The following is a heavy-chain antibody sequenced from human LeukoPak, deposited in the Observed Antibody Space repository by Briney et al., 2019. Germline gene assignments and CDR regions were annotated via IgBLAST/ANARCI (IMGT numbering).Heavy chain of an antibody. CDR1: GFTFRNYN. Sequence: PGGSLXLSCAASGFTFRNYNMSGVRQAPGKGLEWVAFIRFEGSNEYYADSVKGRFTISRDNSKNTLYLQMNSLRAEDTALYHCARNRGSAYYQYYFDYWGQGTLVTVSS. J-gene: IGHJ4*02. CDR2: IRFEGSNE. D-gene: IGHD3-3*01. V-gene: IGHV3-33*08. CDR3: ARNRGSAYYQYYFDY.